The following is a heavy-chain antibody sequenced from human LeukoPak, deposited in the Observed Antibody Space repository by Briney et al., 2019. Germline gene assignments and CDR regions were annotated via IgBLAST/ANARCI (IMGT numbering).Heavy chain of an antibody. V-gene: IGHV4-34*01. CDR1: GGAFSGYY. J-gene: IGHJ4*02. Sequence: SETLSLTCAVYGGAFSGYYWSWIRQPPGKGLEWIGEINHSGSTNYNPSLKSRVTISVDTSKNQFSLKLSSVTVADTAVYYCARDGVLYCSGGSCYPHFDYWGQGTLVTVSS. CDR3: ARDGVLYCSGGSCYPHFDY. CDR2: INHSGST. D-gene: IGHD2-15*01.